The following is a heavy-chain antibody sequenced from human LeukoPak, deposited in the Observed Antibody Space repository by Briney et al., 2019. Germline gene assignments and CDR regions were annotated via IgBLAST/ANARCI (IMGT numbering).Heavy chain of an antibody. J-gene: IGHJ4*02. CDR3: ARMGEWSKN. D-gene: IGHD3-16*01. Sequence: GGSLRLSCAASEFTFSSYWMHWVRQAPGKGLVWVSRINSDGTITSYADSVKGRFSISRDNAKNTLYLQMNSLRAEDTAVYYCARMGEWSKNWGQGTLVTVSS. CDR2: INSDGTIT. CDR1: EFTFSSYW. V-gene: IGHV3-74*01.